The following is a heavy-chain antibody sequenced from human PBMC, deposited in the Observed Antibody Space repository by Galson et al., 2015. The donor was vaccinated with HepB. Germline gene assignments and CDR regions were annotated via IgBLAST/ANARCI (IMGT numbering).Heavy chain of an antibody. CDR3: ARGGYCSSGSCYGNWFDP. CDR2: IIPLFGTS. V-gene: IGHV1-69*01. D-gene: IGHD2-15*01. J-gene: IGHJ5*02. CDR1: GGPFKFYG. Sequence: GGPFKFYGISWIRQAPGQGLEWMGAIIPLFGTSNYAQKFQGRVTITADEITSTAYMNMSSLSSEDTAVYYCARGGYCSSGSCYGNWFDPWGQGTLITVSS.